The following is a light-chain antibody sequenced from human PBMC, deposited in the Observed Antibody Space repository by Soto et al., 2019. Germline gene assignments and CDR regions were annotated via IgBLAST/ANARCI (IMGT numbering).Light chain of an antibody. CDR1: SSNVGSHG. V-gene: IGLV1-44*01. CDR2: SNS. J-gene: IGLJ2*01. CDR3: ATWDDTLNGRVV. Sequence: QSVLTQPPSASGTPGQRVTISCSGSSSNVGSHGVNWYQHLPGTAPKLLIHSNSERPSGVPDRLSGSKSGTSASLAISGLQSDDEGDYYCATWDDTLNGRVVFGGGTKLTVL.